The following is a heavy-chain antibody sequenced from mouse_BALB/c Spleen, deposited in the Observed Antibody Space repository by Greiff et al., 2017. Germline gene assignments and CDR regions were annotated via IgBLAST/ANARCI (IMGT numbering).Heavy chain of an antibody. CDR1: GYTFTSYW. V-gene: IGHV1S127*01. CDR3: TRNGGFDY. J-gene: IGHJ2*01. Sequence: QVQLQQPGAELVKPGASVKMSCKASGYTFTSYWMHWVKQRPGKGLEWIGVIDPSDSYTSYNQKFKGKATLTVDTSSSAAYMQLSSLTSEDSAVYYCTRNGGFDYGGKGTTLTVSS. D-gene: IGHD1-2*01. CDR2: IDPSDSYT.